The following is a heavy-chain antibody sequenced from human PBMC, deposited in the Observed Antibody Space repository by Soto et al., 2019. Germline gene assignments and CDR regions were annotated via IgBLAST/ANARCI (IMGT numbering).Heavy chain of an antibody. V-gene: IGHV4-34*01. CDR1: GGSFSGYY. D-gene: IGHD3-10*01. Sequence: SETLSLTCAVYGGSFSGYYWIWIRQPPGKGLEWIGEINHSGSTNYNPSLKSRVTISVDTSKNQFSLKLSSVTAADTAVYYCARGGYYGSGRLLYYYMDVWGKGTTVTVSS. CDR2: INHSGST. CDR3: ARGGYYGSGRLLYYYMDV. J-gene: IGHJ6*03.